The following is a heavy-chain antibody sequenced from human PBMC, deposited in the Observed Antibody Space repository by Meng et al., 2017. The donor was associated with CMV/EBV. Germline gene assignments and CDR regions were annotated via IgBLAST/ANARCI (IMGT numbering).Heavy chain of an antibody. J-gene: IGHJ6*02. V-gene: IGHV1-2*02. Sequence: ASVKVSCKASGYTFTGYYMHWVRQAPGQGREWMGWINPNSGGTNYAQKFQGRVTMTRVTSISTAYMELSSLTSDDTAVYYCARTRIEVEPDGTKIKYYNYGMDVWGQGTTVTVSS. CDR2: INPNSGGT. CDR1: GYTFTGYY. CDR3: ARTRIEVEPDGTKIKYYNYGMDV. D-gene: IGHD2-15*01.